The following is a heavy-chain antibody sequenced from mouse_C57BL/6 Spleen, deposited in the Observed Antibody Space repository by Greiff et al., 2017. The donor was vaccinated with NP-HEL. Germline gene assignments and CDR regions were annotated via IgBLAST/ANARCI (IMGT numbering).Heavy chain of an antibody. CDR2: ICSGGST. CDR3: ARDGSPFDY. CDR1: GFSFTSYG. J-gene: IGHJ2*01. Sequence: VQLVESGPGLVQPSPCLSISCTVSGFSFTSYGVHWVRQSPGKGLEWLGVICSGGSTDYNAAFISRLSISKDNSKSQVFFKMNRLQADDTAIYYGARDGSPFDYWGQGSTLTVSS. D-gene: IGHD1-1*01. V-gene: IGHV2-2*01.